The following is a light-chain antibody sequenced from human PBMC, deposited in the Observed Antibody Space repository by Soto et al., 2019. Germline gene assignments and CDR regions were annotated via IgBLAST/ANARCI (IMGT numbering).Light chain of an antibody. CDR2: EGS. CDR3: CSYGGSSTLI. V-gene: IGLV2-23*03. J-gene: IGLJ2*01. CDR1: SSDVGNYDL. Sequence: QSVLTQPTSVSGSPGQSITISCTGTSSDVGNYDLVSWYKQYPGKAPKLIIYEGSNRPSGVPARFSVSKSGNTASLTISGLQAGDEADYYCCSYGGSSTLIFGGGTKLTVL.